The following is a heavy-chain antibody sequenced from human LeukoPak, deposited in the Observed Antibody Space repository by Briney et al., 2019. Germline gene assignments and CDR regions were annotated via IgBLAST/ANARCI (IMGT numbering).Heavy chain of an antibody. CDR2: IYPGDSDT. CDR1: GYSFTTYW. J-gene: IGHJ1*01. CDR3: ASGRATVVVAATPFFQH. Sequence: GESLKISCKGSGYSFTTYWIGWVRQMPGKGLDWMGIIYPGDSDTRYSTPFQGQVTISADKSISTAYLQWSSLKASDTAMYYCASGRATVVVAATPFFQHWGQGTLVTVSS. V-gene: IGHV5-51*01. D-gene: IGHD2-15*01.